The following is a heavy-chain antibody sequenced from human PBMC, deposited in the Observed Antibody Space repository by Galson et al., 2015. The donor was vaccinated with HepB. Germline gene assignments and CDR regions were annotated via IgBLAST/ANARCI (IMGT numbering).Heavy chain of an antibody. Sequence: SVKVSCKASGYTFINYVISWVRQAPGQGLEWMGRISTYNGNTDYAQKLQGRVSMTTDTSTSTAYMELRSLRSGDTAVYFCARGFNYRDGMDVWGQGTTVTVSS. J-gene: IGHJ6*02. D-gene: IGHD3-10*01. CDR1: GYTFINYV. V-gene: IGHV1-18*04. CDR2: ISTYNGNT. CDR3: ARGFNYRDGMDV.